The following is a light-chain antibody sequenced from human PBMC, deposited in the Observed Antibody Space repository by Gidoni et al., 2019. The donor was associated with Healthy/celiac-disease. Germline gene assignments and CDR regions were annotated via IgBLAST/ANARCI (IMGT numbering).Light chain of an antibody. Sequence: DIQMTQSPSSLSASVGDRVTITCQASQDINNYLNWYQQKPGKAPKLLIYDASNLETGVPSRFSGSGSGTHFTFTISSLQPEDIATYYCQQYDNLPVFTFGPGTKVDIK. V-gene: IGKV1-33*01. CDR2: DAS. CDR3: QQYDNLPVFT. J-gene: IGKJ3*01. CDR1: QDINNY.